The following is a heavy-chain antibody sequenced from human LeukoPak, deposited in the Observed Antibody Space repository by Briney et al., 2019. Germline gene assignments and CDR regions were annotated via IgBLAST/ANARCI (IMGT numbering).Heavy chain of an antibody. D-gene: IGHD5-12*01. CDR1: GITFSSYW. V-gene: IGHV3-30-3*01. CDR2: ISYDGSNK. J-gene: IGHJ4*02. Sequence: PGGSLRLSCAASGITFSSYWMTRVRQAPGKGLEWGAVISYDGSNKYYADSVKGRFTISRDNSKNTLYLQMNSLRAEDTAVYYCARARGKYSGYDQYYFDYWGQGTLVTVSS. CDR3: ARARGKYSGYDQYYFDY.